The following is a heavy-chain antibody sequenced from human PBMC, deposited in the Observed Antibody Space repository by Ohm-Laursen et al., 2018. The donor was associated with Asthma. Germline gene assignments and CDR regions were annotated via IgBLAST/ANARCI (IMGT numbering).Heavy chain of an antibody. CDR3: ARGGLLYYYDSSGYSQDFDY. CDR2: INHSGST. D-gene: IGHD3-22*01. J-gene: IGHJ4*02. V-gene: IGHV4-34*01. Sequence: SDTLSLTCAVYGGSFSGYYWSWIRQPPGKGLEWIGEINHSGSTNYNPSLKSRVTISVDTSKNQFSLKLSSVTAADTAVYYCARGGLLYYYDSSGYSQDFDYWGQGTLVTVSS. CDR1: GGSFSGYY.